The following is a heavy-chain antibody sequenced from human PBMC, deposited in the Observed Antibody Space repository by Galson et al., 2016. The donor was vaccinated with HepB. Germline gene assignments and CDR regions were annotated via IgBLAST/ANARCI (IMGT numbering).Heavy chain of an antibody. CDR1: GGAISSGGYS. CDR3: ARFNPHQYYGLDV. V-gene: IGHV4-30-2*01. J-gene: IGHJ6*02. CDR2: ISHSENT. Sequence: TLSLTCAVSGGAISSGGYSWSWIRQPPGKGLEWIGYISHSENTYYNPSLKSRVTISIDRSTNHFSLRLNSGTAADTAVYYCARFNPHQYYGLDVWGQGITVTVSS.